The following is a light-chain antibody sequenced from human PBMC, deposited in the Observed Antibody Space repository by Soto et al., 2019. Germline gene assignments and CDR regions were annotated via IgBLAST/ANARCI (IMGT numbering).Light chain of an antibody. V-gene: IGKV1-5*01. CDR2: DVS. CDR1: QSITTW. CDR3: LQHNTYPWT. Sequence: DIQITRSPSSFSAYXGARLSITXXASQSITTWLAWYQQRPGKAPKLLIYDVSSLQSGVPSRFSGSGSGTEFTLTISSLQPEDFATYYCLQHNTYPWTFGQGTKVDIK. J-gene: IGKJ1*01.